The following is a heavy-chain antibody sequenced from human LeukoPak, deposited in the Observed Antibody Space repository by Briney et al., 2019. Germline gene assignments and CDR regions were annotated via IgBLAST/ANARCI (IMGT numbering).Heavy chain of an antibody. CDR2: ISWNSGSI. Sequence: GGSLRLSCAASGFTFDDYAMHWVRQAPGKGLEWVSGISWNSGSIGYADSVKGRFTISRDNAKNSLYLQMNSLRAEDTALYYCAKDYSPGGAFDIWGQGTMVTVSS. CDR1: GFTFDDYA. D-gene: IGHD2-21*01. J-gene: IGHJ3*02. V-gene: IGHV3-9*01. CDR3: AKDYSPGGAFDI.